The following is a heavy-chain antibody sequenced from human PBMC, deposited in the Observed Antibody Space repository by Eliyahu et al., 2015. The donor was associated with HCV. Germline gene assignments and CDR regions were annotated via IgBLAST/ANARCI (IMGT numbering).Heavy chain of an antibody. V-gene: IGHV3-30*18. Sequence: QVQLVESGGGVVQPGRSLXLSCAASGFTFXSYGMHWVRQAPGKGLEWVAVISYDGSNKYYADSVKGRFTISRDNSKNTLYLQMNSLRAEDTAVYYCAKLGNVHYYDSSGVDYWGQGTLVTVSS. CDR3: AKLGNVHYYDSSGVDY. CDR1: GFTFXSYG. CDR2: ISYDGSNK. J-gene: IGHJ4*02. D-gene: IGHD3-22*01.